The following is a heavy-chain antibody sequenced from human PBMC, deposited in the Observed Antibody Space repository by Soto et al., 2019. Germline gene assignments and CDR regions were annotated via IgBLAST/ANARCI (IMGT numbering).Heavy chain of an antibody. V-gene: IGHV3-23*01. Sequence: GGSLRLSCEASGFTFNNYAVTWVRQTPVKGLQWVSTISGSGSSTFYADSVRGRFTISRDNSKNTLYLQMNSLRAEDTALYYCAKEKIASTVADFFDYWGQGTLVTVSS. CDR3: AKEKIASTVADFFDY. J-gene: IGHJ4*02. CDR2: ISGSGSST. D-gene: IGHD6-19*01. CDR1: GFTFNNYA.